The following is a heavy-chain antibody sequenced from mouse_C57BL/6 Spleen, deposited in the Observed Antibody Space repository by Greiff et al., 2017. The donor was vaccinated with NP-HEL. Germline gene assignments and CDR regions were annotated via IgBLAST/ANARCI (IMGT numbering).Heavy chain of an antibody. Sequence: QVQLQQPGAELVMPGASVKLSCKASGYTFTSYWMHWVKQRPGQGLEWIGEIDPSDSDTNYNQKFKGKSTLTVDKSSSTAYMQLSSLTSEDSAVYYGALDSSGGRAMDYWGQGTSVTVSS. V-gene: IGHV1-69*01. CDR3: ALDSSGGRAMDY. J-gene: IGHJ4*01. D-gene: IGHD3-2*02. CDR1: GYTFTSYW. CDR2: IDPSDSDT.